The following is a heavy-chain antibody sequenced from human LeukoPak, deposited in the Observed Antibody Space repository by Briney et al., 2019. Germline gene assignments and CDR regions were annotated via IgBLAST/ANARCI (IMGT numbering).Heavy chain of an antibody. CDR3: ARRYRGFFDY. CDR1: GGSLSSYF. V-gene: IGHV4-59*01. Sequence: SETLSLTCTVSGGSLSSYFWSWIRLSPGKGLEWIGYIYSSGSTNYNPSLRSRVTISVDTSKRQFSLKVNSVTAADTAVYYCARRYRGFFDYWGQGILVTVSS. D-gene: IGHD3-16*02. J-gene: IGHJ4*02. CDR2: IYSSGST.